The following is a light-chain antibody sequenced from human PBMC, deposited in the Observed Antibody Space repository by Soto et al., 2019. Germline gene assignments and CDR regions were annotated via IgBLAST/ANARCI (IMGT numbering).Light chain of an antibody. V-gene: IGKV3-20*01. CDR3: QQYATSPQT. CDR2: EAS. Sequence: DTVLTQSPGSLSLSPGEGATLSCTASQSISGRYLAWSQQRPGQAPRLLIYEASSRATGIPDRFSGSGSGTDFTLTISRLESEDFAVYYCQQYATSPQTFGQGTKVDIK. CDR1: QSISGRY. J-gene: IGKJ1*01.